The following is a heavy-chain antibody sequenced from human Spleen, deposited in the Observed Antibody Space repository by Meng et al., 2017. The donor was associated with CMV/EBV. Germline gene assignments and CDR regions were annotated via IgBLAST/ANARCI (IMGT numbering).Heavy chain of an antibody. D-gene: IGHD3-3*01. CDR1: GAYFGGYH. Sequence: HVPLSCLGAGLLSPSGTLSHTCAVYGAYFGGYHWSSIREPPGKGLECIGEINLSGSTNYNPSLKCRVTISLDTTKNQFSLKLCSVSAADTVMYYCARGVVLRFLQWPIHPFDYWGQGTLVTVSS. J-gene: IGHJ4*02. CDR2: INLSGST. CDR3: ARGVVLRFLQWPIHPFDY. V-gene: IGHV4-34*01.